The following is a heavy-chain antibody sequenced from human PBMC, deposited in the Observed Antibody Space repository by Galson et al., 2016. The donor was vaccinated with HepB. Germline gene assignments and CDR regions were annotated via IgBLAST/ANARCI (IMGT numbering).Heavy chain of an antibody. CDR1: GFSLSTSGVG. J-gene: IGHJ6*02. CDR3: AHSRVGATGDYYYGMDV. Sequence: PALVKPTQTLTLTCTLSGFSLSTSGVGVGWIRQSPGKALEWLALIYWDDDKRYSPSLKSRLTITKDTSKNQVVLIMTNMDPVDTATYYCAHSRVGATGDYYYGMDVWGQGTTVTVSS. D-gene: IGHD1-26*01. CDR2: IYWDDDK. V-gene: IGHV2-5*02.